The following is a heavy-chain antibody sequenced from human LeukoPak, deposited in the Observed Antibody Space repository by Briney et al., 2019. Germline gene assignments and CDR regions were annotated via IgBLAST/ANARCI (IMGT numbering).Heavy chain of an antibody. J-gene: IGHJ5*02. CDR1: GYSISSGYF. D-gene: IGHD2-2*01. CDR3: ARAYIVVVPSPTWFDP. Sequence: SETLSLTCTVSGYSISSGYFWGWIRQSPGKGLEWIGTIHHSGTTYYNPSLRSRVTMSVDTSKNQFSLKVISVTAADTAAYYCARAYIVVVPSPTWFDPWGQGTLVTVSS. CDR2: IHHSGTT. V-gene: IGHV4-38-2*02.